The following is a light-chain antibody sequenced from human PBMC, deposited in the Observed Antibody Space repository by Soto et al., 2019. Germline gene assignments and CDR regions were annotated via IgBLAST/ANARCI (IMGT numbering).Light chain of an antibody. V-gene: IGKV1-5*01. CDR3: QQYNSQWT. CDR1: QSISSW. CDR2: DAS. Sequence: DIQMTQSPSTLSAFVGDRVTITCRASQSISSWLAWYQQKPGKAPKLLIYDASSLESGVPSRFSGSGSGTEFTLTISSLQPDDFATYYCQQYNSQWTFGQGTKVEIK. J-gene: IGKJ1*01.